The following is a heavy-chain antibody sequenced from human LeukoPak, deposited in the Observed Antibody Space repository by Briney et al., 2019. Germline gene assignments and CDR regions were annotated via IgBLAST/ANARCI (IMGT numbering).Heavy chain of an antibody. J-gene: IGHJ3*02. CDR1: GYTFTSYG. Sequence: GASVKVSCKASGYTFTSYGISWVRQAPGQGLEWMGWISAYNGNTNYAQKLQGRVTMTTDTSTSTAYMELRSLRSDDTAVYYCARPGLLWFGESIDAFDIWGQGTMVTVSS. CDR2: ISAYNGNT. D-gene: IGHD3-10*01. CDR3: ARPGLLWFGESIDAFDI. V-gene: IGHV1-18*01.